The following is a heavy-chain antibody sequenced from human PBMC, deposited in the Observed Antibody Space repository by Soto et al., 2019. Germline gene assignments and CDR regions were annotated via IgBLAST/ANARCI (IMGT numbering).Heavy chain of an antibody. CDR2: ISYDATKE. CDR3: AREGPLDIWSGLGLDY. D-gene: IGHD3-3*01. V-gene: IGHV3-30-3*01. Sequence: QVQLVESGGGVVHPGESLRLSCATSGFTFVNFALHWVRQVPGKGLEWVAGISYDATKEYYADSVKGQFIISRDSSKNTVFLPMNDLRPEDTAVYFCAREGPLDIWSGLGLDYWGQGPLVTVSS. J-gene: IGHJ4*02. CDR1: GFTFVNFA.